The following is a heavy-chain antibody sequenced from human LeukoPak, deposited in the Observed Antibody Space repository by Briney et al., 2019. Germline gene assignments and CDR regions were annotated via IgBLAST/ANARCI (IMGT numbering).Heavy chain of an antibody. J-gene: IGHJ4*02. CDR1: GFSFSAYY. CDR3: ARANWGDNYFDY. Sequence: GGSLRLSCAASGFSFSAYYMTWIRQPPGKGLEWVSYISSSGSTINYADSVKGRFTISRDDAKKSLYLQMNSLRAEDTAVYYCARANWGDNYFDYWGQGTLVTVSS. V-gene: IGHV3-11*01. D-gene: IGHD7-27*01. CDR2: ISSSGSTI.